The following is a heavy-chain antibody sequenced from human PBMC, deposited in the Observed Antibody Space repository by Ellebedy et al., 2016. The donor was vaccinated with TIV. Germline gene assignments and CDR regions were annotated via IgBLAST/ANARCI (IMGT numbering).Heavy chain of an antibody. D-gene: IGHD4-17*01. V-gene: IGHV4-31*03. CDR1: GGSISSGGYY. CDR2: IYYSGST. Sequence: SETLSLTXTVSGGSISSGGYYWSWIRHHPGKGLEWIGYIYYSGSTSYNPSLESRVTISGDTSKNQFSLRLSSVTAAETAIYYCASTRTTVTTQALGSDYWGQGTLVTVSS. J-gene: IGHJ4*02. CDR3: ASTRTTVTTQALGSDY.